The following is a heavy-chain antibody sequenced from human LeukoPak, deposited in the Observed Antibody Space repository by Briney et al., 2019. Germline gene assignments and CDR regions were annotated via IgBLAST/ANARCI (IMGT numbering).Heavy chain of an antibody. Sequence: GGSLRLSCAASGFTLSDHYMDWVRQAPGEGREWDGRIKCKSHGGTTHYAPPLKATFTISRDYSKHTLYFQMNSLKPEDTAVYYCSSAYSPGCLGINDFWGQGALVPVSS. J-gene: IGHJ4*02. D-gene: IGHD6-19*01. V-gene: IGHV3-15*01. CDR3: SSAYSPGCLGINDF. CDR1: GFTLSDHY. CDR2: IKCKSHGGTT.